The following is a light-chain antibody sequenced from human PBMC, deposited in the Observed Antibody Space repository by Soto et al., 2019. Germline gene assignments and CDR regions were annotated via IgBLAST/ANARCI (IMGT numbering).Light chain of an antibody. V-gene: IGKV1-5*03. CDR3: QHYKSYSEA. CDR2: KAS. J-gene: IGKJ1*01. CDR1: QTISSW. Sequence: DIQMTQSPSTLSGSVGDRVTITCRASQTISSWLAWYQQKPGKAPKLLIYKASTLKSGVPSRFSGSGSGKEFTLTISSLKPDDFATYYCQHYKSYSEALGQGTKVDIK.